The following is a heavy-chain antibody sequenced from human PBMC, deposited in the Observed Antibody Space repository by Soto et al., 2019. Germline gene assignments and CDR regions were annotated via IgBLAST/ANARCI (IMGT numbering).Heavy chain of an antibody. CDR1: GDTFTDYY. Sequence: QVQLVQSGAEVKKPGASVKVSCKASGDTFTDYYIHWVRQAPGQGLEWMGTVNPSGGHTTYAQHFLGRMTMPRDTSTSTLYMELTSLTSEETAVYYCARGGHVVVVPAALDYWGQGTLVTVSS. V-gene: IGHV1-46*01. J-gene: IGHJ4*02. D-gene: IGHD2-21*02. CDR3: ARGGHVVVVPAALDY. CDR2: VNPSGGHT.